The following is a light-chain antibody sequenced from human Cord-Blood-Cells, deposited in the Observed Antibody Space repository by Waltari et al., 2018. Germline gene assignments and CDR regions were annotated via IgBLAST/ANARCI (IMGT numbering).Light chain of an antibody. Sequence: QSALTQPASVSGSPGQSITISCTGTSRDVGSYNLVPWYQQHPGKAPKLMIYEVSKRPSGVSNRFSGSKSGNTASLTISGLQAEDEADYYCCSYAGSSFWVFGGGTKLTVL. CDR3: CSYAGSSFWV. J-gene: IGLJ3*02. CDR2: EVS. CDR1: SRDVGSYNL. V-gene: IGLV2-23*02.